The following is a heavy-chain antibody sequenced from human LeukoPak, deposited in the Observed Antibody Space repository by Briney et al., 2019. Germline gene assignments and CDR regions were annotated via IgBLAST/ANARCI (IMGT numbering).Heavy chain of an antibody. CDR2: IIPILGIA. V-gene: IGHV1-69*04. CDR1: GGTFSSYA. Sequence: ASVKVSCKASGGTFSSYAISWVRQAPGQGLEWMGRIIPILGIANYAQKFQGRVTITADKSTSTAYMELSSLRSEDTAVYYCARRHGSGSYYNDAFDIWGQGTMVTVSS. J-gene: IGHJ3*02. D-gene: IGHD3-10*01. CDR3: ARRHGSGSYYNDAFDI.